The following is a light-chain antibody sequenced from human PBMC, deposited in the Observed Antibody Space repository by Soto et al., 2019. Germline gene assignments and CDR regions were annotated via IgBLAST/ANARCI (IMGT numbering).Light chain of an antibody. J-gene: IGKJ1*01. V-gene: IGKV3-20*01. CDR3: HQCYSSRT. CDR1: QSLTSSY. CDR2: GAS. Sequence: EIVLTQSPGTLSLSPGERASLSCRASQSLTSSYLAWYQQEPGQAPRLLIYGASSRATGIPDRFSGSGSGADFTLTISRLEPEDFAVYYCHQCYSSRTFGQGTKVDI.